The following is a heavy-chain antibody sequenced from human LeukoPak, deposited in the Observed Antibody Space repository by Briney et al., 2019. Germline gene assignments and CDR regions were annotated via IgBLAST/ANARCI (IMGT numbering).Heavy chain of an antibody. CDR3: ARFGPRYCTNGVCNDY. D-gene: IGHD2-8*01. CDR1: GGSFSGYY. Sequence: PSETLSLTCAVYGGSFSGYYGSWIRQPPGKGLEWIGEINHSGSTNYNPSLKSRVTISVDTSKNQFSLKLSSVTAADTAVYYCARFGPRYCTNGVCNDYWGQGTLVTVSS. J-gene: IGHJ4*02. V-gene: IGHV4-34*01. CDR2: INHSGST.